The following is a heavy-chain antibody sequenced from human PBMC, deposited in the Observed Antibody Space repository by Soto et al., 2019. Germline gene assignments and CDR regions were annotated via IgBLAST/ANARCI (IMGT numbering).Heavy chain of an antibody. V-gene: IGHV1-3*01. Sequence: ASVKVSCKASGYTFTSYAMHWVRQAPGQRLEWMGWINAGNGNTKYSQKFQGRVTITRDTSASTAYMELSRLRSDDTAVYYCARDHAGGYSGSRGMDVWGQGTTVTVSS. CDR3: ARDHAGGYSGSRGMDV. CDR2: INAGNGNT. D-gene: IGHD2-15*01. CDR1: GYTFTSYA. J-gene: IGHJ6*02.